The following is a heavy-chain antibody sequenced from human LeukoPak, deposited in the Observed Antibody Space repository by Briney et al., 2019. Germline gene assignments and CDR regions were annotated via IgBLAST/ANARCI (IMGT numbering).Heavy chain of an antibody. CDR2: ISYDGSNK. Sequence: PGRSLRLSCAASGFTFSSYGMHWVRQAPGKGLEWVAVISYDGSNKYYADSVKGRFTISRDNSKNTLYLQMNSLRAEDTAVYYCAKVGGTTGTTFRNWFDPWGQGTLVTVSS. D-gene: IGHD1-1*01. J-gene: IGHJ5*02. V-gene: IGHV3-30*18. CDR3: AKVGGTTGTTFRNWFDP. CDR1: GFTFSSYG.